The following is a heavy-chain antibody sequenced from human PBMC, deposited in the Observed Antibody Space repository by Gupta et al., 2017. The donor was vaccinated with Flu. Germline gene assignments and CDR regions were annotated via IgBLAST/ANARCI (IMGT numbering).Heavy chain of an antibody. J-gene: IGHJ4*02. D-gene: IGHD2-15*01. CDR2: ISGAGDRT. CDR3: AKEVGSCSGGTCYFDY. CDR1: GFTFSSYA. Sequence: EVRLLESGGGLVQPGGSLRLSCAASGFTFSSYALRWIRQAPGKRLEWVSVISGAGDRTYYADSVKGRFTISRDNSKNTLYLQMNSLRAEDTAVYYCAKEVGSCSGGTCYFDYWGQGTLVTVSS. V-gene: IGHV3-23*01.